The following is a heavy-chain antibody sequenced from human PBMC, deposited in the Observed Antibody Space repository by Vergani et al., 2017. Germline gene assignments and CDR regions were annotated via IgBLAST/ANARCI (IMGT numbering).Heavy chain of an antibody. J-gene: IGHJ4*02. CDR2: ISGRSNYI. D-gene: IGHD3-22*01. V-gene: IGHV3-21*06. CDR3: ARKKYYDSKDYYQVEPFDY. Sequence: EVQLQESGGGLVKPGGSLRVSCAASGFSFSTYSINWVRQARGKGLEWVSSISGRSNYIYYADSLKGRFTISRDNSKNSVYLQMNSLRAEDTAIYYCARKKYYDSKDYYQVEPFDYWGQGTLVTVSS. CDR1: GFSFSTYS.